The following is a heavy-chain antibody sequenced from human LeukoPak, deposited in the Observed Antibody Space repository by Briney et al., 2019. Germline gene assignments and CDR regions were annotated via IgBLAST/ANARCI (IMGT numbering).Heavy chain of an antibody. CDR1: GYTFTTYF. CDR3: ARDPSIVGATFDY. V-gene: IGHV1-46*01. J-gene: IGHJ4*02. CDR2: INPSNGIT. Sequence: ASVKVSCKASGYTFTTYFIHWVRQAPGQGLEWMGIINPSNGITKNAQTVQGRVTMTRDTSTSTVFMELSSLRSEDTAVYYCARDPSIVGATFDYWGQGTLVTVSS. D-gene: IGHD1-26*01.